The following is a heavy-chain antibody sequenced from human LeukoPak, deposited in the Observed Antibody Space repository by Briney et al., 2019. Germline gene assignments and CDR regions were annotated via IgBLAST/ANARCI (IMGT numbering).Heavy chain of an antibody. D-gene: IGHD3-16*01. CDR3: VRDMGGPTTTDAFDI. CDR1: GFSFSSNA. CDR2: ISSSSSTI. J-gene: IGHJ3*02. V-gene: IGHV3-48*02. Sequence: GGSLRLSCAASGFSFSSNAMSWVRQAPGKGLEWLSYISSSSSTIYYADSVKGRFTMSRDNAKNSLYLQMNSLRDEDTAVYYCVRDMGGPTTTDAFDIWGQGTVVTVSS.